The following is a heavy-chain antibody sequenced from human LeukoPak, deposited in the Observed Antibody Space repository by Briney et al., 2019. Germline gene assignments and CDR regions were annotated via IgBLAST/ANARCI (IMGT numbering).Heavy chain of an antibody. CDR2: MNPNSGNT. CDR1: GYTFTSYA. V-gene: IGHV1-8*02. J-gene: IGHJ6*02. CDR3: AREAPYYYYYGMDV. Sequence: ASVNVSCKASGYTFTSYAINWVRQAPGQGLEWMGWMNPNSGNTGYAQKFQGRVTMTRNTSISTAYMELSSLRSEDTAVYYCAREAPYYYYYGMDVWGQGTTVTVSS.